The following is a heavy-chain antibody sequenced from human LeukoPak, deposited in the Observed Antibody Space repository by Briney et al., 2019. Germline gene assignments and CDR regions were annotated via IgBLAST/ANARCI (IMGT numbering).Heavy chain of an antibody. Sequence: PGGSLRLSCAASGFTFSSYAMYWVRQAPGKGLEWVSGISGSGGSTYYADSVKGRFTISRDNSKNTLYLQMNSLRAEDTAVYYCAKRPGGAIDEYWGQGTLVTVSS. D-gene: IGHD3-10*01. CDR1: GFTFSSYA. J-gene: IGHJ4*02. CDR2: ISGSGGST. CDR3: AKRPGGAIDEY. V-gene: IGHV3-23*01.